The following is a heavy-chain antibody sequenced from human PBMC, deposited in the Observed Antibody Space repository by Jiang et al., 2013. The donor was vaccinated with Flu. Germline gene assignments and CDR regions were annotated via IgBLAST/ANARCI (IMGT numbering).Heavy chain of an antibody. J-gene: IGHJ6*02. D-gene: IGHD2-15*01. V-gene: IGHV6-1*01. CDR1: GDSVSSNSAA. Sequence: QTLSLTCAISGDSVSSNSAAWNWIRQSPSRGLEWLGRTYYRSKWYNDYAVSMKSRITINPDTSKNQFSLQLNSVTPEDTAVYYCARDLPPFHCSGGSCSPYYYYGMDVWGQGTTVTVSS. CDR2: TYYRSKWYN. CDR3: ARDLPPFHCSGGSCSPYYYYGMDV.